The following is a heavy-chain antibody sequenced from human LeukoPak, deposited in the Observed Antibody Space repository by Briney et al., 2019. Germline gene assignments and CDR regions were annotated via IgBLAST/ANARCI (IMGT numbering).Heavy chain of an antibody. J-gene: IGHJ6*02. CDR2: ISSSSSYI. CDR3: ARGVGATTGYYYYYGMDV. Sequence: GGSLRLSCAASGFTFSSYSMNWVRQAPGKGLEWVSSISSSSSYIYYADSVKGRFTISRDNAKNSLYLQMNSLRAEDTAVYYCARGVGATTGYYYYYGMDVWGQGTTVTVSS. CDR1: GFTFSSYS. D-gene: IGHD1-26*01. V-gene: IGHV3-21*01.